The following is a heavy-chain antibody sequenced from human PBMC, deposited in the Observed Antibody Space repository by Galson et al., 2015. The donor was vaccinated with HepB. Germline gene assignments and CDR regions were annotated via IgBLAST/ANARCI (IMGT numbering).Heavy chain of an antibody. J-gene: IGHJ4*02. Sequence: SLRLSCAASGFTFAHYVMNWVRQAPGKGLEWVSSISGSGGSTYYRGSFKGRFTISGDNSKNTVYLQMKSLRADDTAVYYCAKNSGSNWFVPHHFDSWGQGTLVTVSS. D-gene: IGHD6-13*01. CDR2: ISGSGGST. V-gene: IGHV3-23*01. CDR1: GFTFAHYV. CDR3: AKNSGSNWFVPHHFDS.